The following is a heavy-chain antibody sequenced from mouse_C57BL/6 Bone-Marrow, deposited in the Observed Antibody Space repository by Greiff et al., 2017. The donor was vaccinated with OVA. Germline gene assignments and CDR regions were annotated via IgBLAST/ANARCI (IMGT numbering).Heavy chain of an antibody. CDR1: GYTFTDYN. V-gene: IGHV1-18*01. CDR2: INPNNGGT. J-gene: IGHJ4*01. Sequence: EVKLQESGPELVKPGASVTIPCKASGYTFTDYNMAWVKQSHGKSLEWIGDINPNNGGTIYNQKFKGKATLTVDKSSSTAYMELRSLTSEDTAVYYCARETAQATFYYAMDYWGQGTSVTVSS. D-gene: IGHD3-2*02. CDR3: ARETAQATFYYAMDY.